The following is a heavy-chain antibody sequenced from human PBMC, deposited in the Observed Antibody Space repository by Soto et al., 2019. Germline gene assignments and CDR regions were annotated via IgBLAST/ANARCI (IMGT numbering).Heavy chain of an antibody. J-gene: IGHJ4*02. CDR2: ISPMFGAA. Sequence: QVQLVQSGAEMKKPGSSVKVSCQSSGGTFNTYAMNWVRQAPGQGPEWMGDISPMFGAANYAPKFQGRDTSTADESTSTSYMQLSSLTSEDTALYFCAREVQVHTPAFVYWGQGTLVTVSS. D-gene: IGHD3-10*01. V-gene: IGHV1-69*19. CDR3: AREVQVHTPAFVY. CDR1: GGTFNTYA.